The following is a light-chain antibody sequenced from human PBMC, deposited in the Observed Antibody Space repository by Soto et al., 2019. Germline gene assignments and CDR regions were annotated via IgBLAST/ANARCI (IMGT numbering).Light chain of an antibody. J-gene: IGKJ1*01. Sequence: DIQMTQSPSTLSVSVGDRVTITCRASQSINSWLAWYQQKPGKAPKLLIYRASTLESGVPSRFSGSGAGTEFTLTIPSLQPDDFATYYCQQYDGFWTFGQGTKVEIK. CDR3: QQYDGFWT. V-gene: IGKV1-5*03. CDR1: QSINSW. CDR2: RAS.